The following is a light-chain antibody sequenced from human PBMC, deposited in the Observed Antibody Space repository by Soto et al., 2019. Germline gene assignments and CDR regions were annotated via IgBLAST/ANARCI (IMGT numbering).Light chain of an antibody. Sequence: DIQMTQSPSTLSASVGDRFTVTCRASQSISSWLAWYQQKPGKAPNLLIYKASSLESGVPSRFSGSGSGTEFTLTISSLQPDDFATYYCQQYNSYSTFGQGTRLEIK. CDR3: QQYNSYST. CDR2: KAS. J-gene: IGKJ5*01. CDR1: QSISSW. V-gene: IGKV1-5*03.